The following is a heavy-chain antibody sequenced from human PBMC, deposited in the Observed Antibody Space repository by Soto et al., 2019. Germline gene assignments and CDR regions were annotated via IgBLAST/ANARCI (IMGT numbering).Heavy chain of an antibody. J-gene: IGHJ6*04. V-gene: IGHV1-69*06. CDR1: GGTFSSYA. CDR3: ARDGGYTYYYDRSAVSVGMDA. Sequence: SVKVSCKASGGTFSSYAISWVRQAPGQGLEWMGGIIPIFGTANYAQKFQGRVTITADKSTSTAYMELSSLRSEDTAVYYCARDGGYTYYYDRSAVSVGMDAWGKGTTATVSS. CDR2: IIPIFGTA. D-gene: IGHD3-22*01.